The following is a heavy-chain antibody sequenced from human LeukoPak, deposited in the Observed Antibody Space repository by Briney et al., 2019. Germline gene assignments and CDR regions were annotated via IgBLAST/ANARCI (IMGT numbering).Heavy chain of an antibody. CDR1: GFTFSSYW. Sequence: GGSLRLSCAASGFTFSSYWMSWVRQAPGKGLEWVANIKQDGSEKYYVDSVKGRFTISRDNAKNSLYLQMNSLRAEDTAVYYCARKRSGGSYYDYYYYYMDVWGKGTTVTVSS. CDR3: ARKRSGGSYYDYYYYYMDV. J-gene: IGHJ6*03. V-gene: IGHV3-7*01. CDR2: IKQDGSEK. D-gene: IGHD1-26*01.